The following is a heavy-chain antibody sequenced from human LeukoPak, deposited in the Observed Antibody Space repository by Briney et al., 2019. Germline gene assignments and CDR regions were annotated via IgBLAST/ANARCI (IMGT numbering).Heavy chain of an antibody. J-gene: IGHJ4*02. Sequence: GGSLRLSWAASGFTFSSYAMTWVRQAPGKGLEWVSAISGSSGPTHYADSVKGRFTISRDNSKNTLYLQMNSLRAEDTAVYYCASPIVVVPLLTRLLDYWGQGTLVTVSS. CDR2: ISGSSGPT. CDR1: GFTFSSYA. V-gene: IGHV3-23*01. D-gene: IGHD3-22*01. CDR3: ASPIVVVPLLTRLLDY.